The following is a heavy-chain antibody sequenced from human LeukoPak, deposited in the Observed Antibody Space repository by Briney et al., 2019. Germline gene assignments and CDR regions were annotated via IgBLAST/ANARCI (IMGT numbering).Heavy chain of an antibody. D-gene: IGHD4-17*01. CDR2: ISSGSSAI. V-gene: IGHV3-21*01. Sequence: GGSLRLSCEASGFTFTTYSMTWVRQAPGKGLEWVSIISSGSSAIFSADALKGRFTISRDDAKNLLYLDVNSLRAEDTAVYYCARGHTAVTRHFDFWGQGTLVTVSS. CDR1: GFTFTTYS. J-gene: IGHJ4*02. CDR3: ARGHTAVTRHFDF.